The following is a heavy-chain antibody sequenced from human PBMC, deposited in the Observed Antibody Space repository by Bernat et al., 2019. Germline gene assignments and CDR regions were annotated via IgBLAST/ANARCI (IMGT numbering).Heavy chain of an antibody. J-gene: IGHJ2*01. CDR1: GGSISSSSYY. D-gene: IGHD4-23*01. CDR3: ARTTVVTPNWYFDL. V-gene: IGHV4-39*01. Sequence: QLQLQESGPGLVKPSETLSLTCTVSGGSISSSSYYWGWIRQPPGKGLEWIGSIYYSGSTYYNPSLKSRVTISVDTSKNRFSLKLSSVTAADTAVYYCARTTVVTPNWYFDLWGRGTLVTVSS. CDR2: IYYSGST.